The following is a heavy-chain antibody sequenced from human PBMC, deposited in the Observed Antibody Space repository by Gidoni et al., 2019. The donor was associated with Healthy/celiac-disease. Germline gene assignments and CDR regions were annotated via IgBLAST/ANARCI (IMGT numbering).Heavy chain of an antibody. J-gene: IGHJ4*02. Sequence: EVQLLESGGGLVQPGGSLRLSCAASGFTFSSYAMGWVRQAPGQGLEWVSAISGSGGSTYYADSVKGRFTISRDNSKNTLYLQMNSLRAEDTAVYYCAKDPDDSSGYWEGIDYWGQGTLVTVSS. D-gene: IGHD3-22*01. V-gene: IGHV3-23*01. CDR2: ISGSGGST. CDR3: AKDPDDSSGYWEGIDY. CDR1: GFTFSSYA.